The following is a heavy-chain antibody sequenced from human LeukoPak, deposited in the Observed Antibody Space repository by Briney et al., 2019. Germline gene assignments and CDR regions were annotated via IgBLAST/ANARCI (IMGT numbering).Heavy chain of an antibody. Sequence: ASVKVSCKASGNTFTSYYMHWVRQAPGQGLEWMGILNPNDGSTSYSQKFRGRVTMTRDMSTSTVDMQLSSLRSEDTAVYYCARGPYGSGNLDYWGQGTLVTVSS. CDR2: LNPNDGST. D-gene: IGHD3-10*01. CDR3: ARGPYGSGNLDY. V-gene: IGHV1-46*01. CDR1: GNTFTSYY. J-gene: IGHJ4*02.